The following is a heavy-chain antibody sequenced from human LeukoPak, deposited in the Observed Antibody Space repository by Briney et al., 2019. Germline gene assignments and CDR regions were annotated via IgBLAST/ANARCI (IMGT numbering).Heavy chain of an antibody. Sequence: SESLSLTCAVYGGSFSGYYWSWIRQPPGKGLEWIGEINDSGSTKYNPSLKSRVTISIDTSKNQFSLKVTSVTAADTAVYYCARVKDPGGYYYYYYMDVWGKGTTVTVSS. CDR1: GGSFSGYY. J-gene: IGHJ6*03. CDR3: ARVKDPGGYYYYYYMDV. D-gene: IGHD3-16*01. CDR2: INDSGST. V-gene: IGHV4-34*01.